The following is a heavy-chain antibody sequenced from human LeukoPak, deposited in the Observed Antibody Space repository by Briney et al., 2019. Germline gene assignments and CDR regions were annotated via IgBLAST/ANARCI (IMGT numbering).Heavy chain of an antibody. Sequence: PSETLSLTCTVSGCSINNYYWSWIRQPPGKGLEWIGYIYYSGSTNYNPSLKGRVTISVDTSKNQFSLMLSSVTAAVYYISNSAKERFGSGTFDYWGQGTLVTVSS. J-gene: IGHJ4*02. V-gene: IGHV4-59*08. CDR2: IYYSGST. CDR3: AKERFGSGTFDY. D-gene: IGHD3-10*01. CDR1: GCSINNYY.